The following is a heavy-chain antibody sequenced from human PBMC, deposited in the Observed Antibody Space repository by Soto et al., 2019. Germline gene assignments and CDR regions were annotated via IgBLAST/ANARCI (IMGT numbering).Heavy chain of an antibody. CDR1: GGTFSRYA. CDR2: IIPIFGTA. Sequence: GAAVKVSCKACGGTFSRYAISWVRQAPGQGLEWMGGIIPIFGTANYAQKFQGRVTITADESTSTAYMELSSLRSEDTAVYYCAIFIPAFYFVLSGYANDVFDIGGQGTMVPV. V-gene: IGHV1-69*13. D-gene: IGHD3-22*01. CDR3: AIFIPAFYFVLSGYANDVFDI. J-gene: IGHJ3*02.